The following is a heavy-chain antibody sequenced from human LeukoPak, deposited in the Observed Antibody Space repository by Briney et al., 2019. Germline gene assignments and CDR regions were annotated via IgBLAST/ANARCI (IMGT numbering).Heavy chain of an antibody. D-gene: IGHD4-23*01. J-gene: IGHJ4*02. Sequence: ASVKVSCKVSGYTLTELSMHWVRQAPGKGLEWMGGFDPEDGETIYAQKFQGRVTMTEDTSTDTAYMEPSSLRSEDTAVYYCATVGTYTTVVAPAYWGQGTLVTVSS. CDR1: GYTLTELS. CDR3: ATVGTYTTVVAPAY. V-gene: IGHV1-24*01. CDR2: FDPEDGET.